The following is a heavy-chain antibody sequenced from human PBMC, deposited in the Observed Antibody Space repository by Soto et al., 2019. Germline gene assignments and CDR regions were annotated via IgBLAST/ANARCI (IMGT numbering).Heavy chain of an antibody. V-gene: IGHV4-31*03. CDR1: GGSISSGGYY. CDR2: IYYSGST. CDR3: ARDSRQWLVREAFDI. Sequence: QVQLQESGPGLVKPSQTLSLTCTVSGGSISSGGYYWSWIRQHPGKGLECIGYIYYSGSTYYNPSLKSRVTISVDTSKNQFSLKLSSVTAADTAVYYCARDSRQWLVREAFDIWGQGTMVTVSS. D-gene: IGHD6-19*01. J-gene: IGHJ3*02.